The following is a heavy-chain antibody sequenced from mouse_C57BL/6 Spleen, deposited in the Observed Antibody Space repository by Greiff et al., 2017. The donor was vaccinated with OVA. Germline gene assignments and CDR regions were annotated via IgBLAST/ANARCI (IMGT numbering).Heavy chain of an antibody. J-gene: IGHJ2*01. CDR1: GFNIKNPY. CDR3: ARDLNYYGSSYMYFDY. CDR2: IDPANGNT. Sequence: EVQLQQSVAELVRPGASVKLSCTASGFNIKNPYMHWVKQRPEQGLEWIGRIDPANGNTKYAPKFQGKATITADTSSNTAYLQLSSLTSEDTAIYYCARDLNYYGSSYMYFDYWGQGTTLTVSS. V-gene: IGHV14-3*01. D-gene: IGHD1-1*01.